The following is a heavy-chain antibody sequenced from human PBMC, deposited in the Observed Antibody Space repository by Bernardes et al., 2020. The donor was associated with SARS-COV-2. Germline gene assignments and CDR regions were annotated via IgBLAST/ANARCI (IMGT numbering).Heavy chain of an antibody. CDR1: GFTFSSYD. Sequence: GGSLSLSCAASGFTFSSYDMHWVRQATGKGLEWVSAIGTAGDTYYPGSVKGRFTISRENAKNSLYLQMNSLRAGDTAVYYCARGSSWYYYYYGMDVWGQGTTVTVSS. D-gene: IGHD6-13*01. V-gene: IGHV3-13*01. CDR3: ARGSSWYYYYYGMDV. CDR2: IGTAGDT. J-gene: IGHJ6*02.